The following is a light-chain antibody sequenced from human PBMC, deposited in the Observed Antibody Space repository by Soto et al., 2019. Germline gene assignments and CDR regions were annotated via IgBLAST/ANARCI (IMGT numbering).Light chain of an antibody. J-gene: IGKJ5*01. Sequence: ETVNTDSLDTMTVQPRARXTXSRRASQSVSSNLAWYQQKPGQAPRLLIYGASTRATGIPARFSGSGSGTEFTLTISSLQSEDFAVYYRQQRSNWPPLSFGLRTRLEV. CDR2: GAS. V-gene: IGKV3-15*01. CDR3: QQRSNWPPLS. CDR1: QSVSSN.